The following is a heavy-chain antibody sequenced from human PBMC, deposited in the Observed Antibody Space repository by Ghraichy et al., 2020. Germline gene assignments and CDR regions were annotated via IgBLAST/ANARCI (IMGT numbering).Heavy chain of an antibody. CDR2: ISGSGSAI. Sequence: GGSLRLSCAASGFTFGDHYMTWIRQALGKGLEWVSFISGSGSAIYYADSVQGRFTITRYNAKNSLYLQLNNLSAEDAAVYYCATLHYYSSPFWGQGTLVPVSS. V-gene: IGHV3-11*01. CDR1: GFTFGDHY. J-gene: IGHJ4*02. D-gene: IGHD6-19*01. CDR3: ATLHYYSSPF.